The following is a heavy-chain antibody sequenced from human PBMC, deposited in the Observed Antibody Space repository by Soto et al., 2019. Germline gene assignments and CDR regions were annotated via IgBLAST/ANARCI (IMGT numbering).Heavy chain of an antibody. Sequence: QVQLQQWGAGLLKPSETLSLTCAVYGGSFSGYYWSWIRQPPGKGLEWIGEIHHSGSTNYNPSLKSRVTISVDTSKNQFSLKLSSVTAADTAVYYCARGGRRGYSYGLYWFDPWGQGTLVTVSS. CDR2: IHHSGST. V-gene: IGHV4-34*01. CDR1: GGSFSGYY. D-gene: IGHD5-18*01. CDR3: ARGGRRGYSYGLYWFDP. J-gene: IGHJ5*02.